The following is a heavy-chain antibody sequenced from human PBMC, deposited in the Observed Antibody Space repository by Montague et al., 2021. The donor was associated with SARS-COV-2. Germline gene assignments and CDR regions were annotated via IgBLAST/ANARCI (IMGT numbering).Heavy chain of an antibody. J-gene: IGHJ6*02. D-gene: IGHD1-14*01. V-gene: IGHV4-34*01. CDR1: GGSFSSYY. CDR2: INHSGST. Sequence: SETLSLTCAVYGGSFSSYYWSWIRQPPGKGLEWIGEINHSGSTNYNPSLKSRVTISVDTSKNQFSLKLSSVTAADTAVYYCARSKPVSSFYYYYGMDVWGQGTTVTVSS. CDR3: ARSKPVSSFYYYYGMDV.